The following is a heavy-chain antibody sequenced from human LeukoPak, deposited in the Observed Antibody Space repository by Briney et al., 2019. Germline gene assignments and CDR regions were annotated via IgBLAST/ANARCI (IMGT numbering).Heavy chain of an antibody. CDR1: GYTFTSYA. J-gene: IGHJ4*02. D-gene: IGHD5-12*01. CDR3: ARGGVATIRTPFDY. Sequence: GASVKVSCKASGYTFTSYAMHWVRQAPGQGLEWMGWINAGNGNTKYSQKFQGRVTITRDTSASTAYMELSSLRSEDTAVYYCARGGVATIRTPFDYWGQGTLVTVSS. V-gene: IGHV1-3*01. CDR2: INAGNGNT.